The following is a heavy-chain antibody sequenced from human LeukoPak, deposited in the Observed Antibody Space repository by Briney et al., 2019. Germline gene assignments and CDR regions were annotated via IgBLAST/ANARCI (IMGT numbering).Heavy chain of an antibody. CDR2: IFHSGAT. D-gene: IGHD3-16*01. CDR1: GGSISSYY. Sequence: SETLSLTCTISGGSISSYYWSWIRQPPGKGLEWIGYIFHSGATNYSPSLKSRVTMSVDTSKNQFSLRLRSVTAADTAVYYCARDASLGPFDSWGRGIQVTVSS. J-gene: IGHJ4*02. CDR3: ARDASLGPFDS. V-gene: IGHV4-59*01.